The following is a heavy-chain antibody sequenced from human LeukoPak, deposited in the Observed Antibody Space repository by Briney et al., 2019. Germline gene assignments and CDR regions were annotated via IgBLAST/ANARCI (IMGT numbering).Heavy chain of an antibody. V-gene: IGHV3-21*01. J-gene: IGHJ4*02. Sequence: LGGSLRLSCAASGFTFSSYSMNWVRQAPGKGLEWVSSISSSSSYIYYADSVKGRFTISRDNAKNSLYLQMNSLRAEDTAVYYCARWIYFVFYFDYWGQGTLVTVSS. D-gene: IGHD2/OR15-2a*01. CDR3: ARWIYFVFYFDY. CDR2: ISSSSSYI. CDR1: GFTFSSYS.